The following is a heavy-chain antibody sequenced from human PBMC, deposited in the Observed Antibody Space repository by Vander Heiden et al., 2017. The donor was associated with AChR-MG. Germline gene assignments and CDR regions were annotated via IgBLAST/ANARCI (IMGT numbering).Heavy chain of an antibody. Sequence: QVQLVESGGGVVQPGRSLRLSCAASGFTFSSYAMHWVRQDPGKGLEWVAVISYDGSNKYYADSVKDRFTISRDNSKNTLYLQMNSLRAEDTAVYYCARVNIRAVAPPVWGQGTTVTVSS. CDR3: ARVNIRAVAPPV. CDR2: ISYDGSNK. D-gene: IGHD6-19*01. CDR1: GFTFSSYA. V-gene: IGHV3-30-3*01. J-gene: IGHJ6*02.